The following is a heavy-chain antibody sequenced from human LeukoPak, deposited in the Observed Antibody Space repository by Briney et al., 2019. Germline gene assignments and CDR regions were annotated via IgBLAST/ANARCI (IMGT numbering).Heavy chain of an antibody. D-gene: IGHD3-10*01. J-gene: IGHJ5*02. Sequence: ASVKVSCKVSGYTLIELPMHWVRQAPGKGLEWMGGFDPEDGETIYAQKFQGRVTMTEDTSTDTAYMELSSLRSEDTAVYYCATDRLRSMVQGVLRSLEGFDPWGQGTLVTVSS. CDR1: GYTLIELP. V-gene: IGHV1-24*01. CDR3: ATDRLRSMVQGVLRSLEGFDP. CDR2: FDPEDGET.